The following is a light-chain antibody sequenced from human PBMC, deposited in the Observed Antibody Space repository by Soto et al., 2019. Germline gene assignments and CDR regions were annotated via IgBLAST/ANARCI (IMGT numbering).Light chain of an antibody. J-gene: IGKJ5*01. CDR3: QQRSNWPPIN. V-gene: IGKV3-15*01. CDR1: QSVTNSY. Sequence: EIVMTQSPVTLSVSPGERATLSCRASQSVTNSYLAWYQQKPGQAPRLLIYGASTRATGIPARFSGSGSGTEFTLTISSLQSEDFAVYYCQQRSNWPPINFGQGTRLEIK. CDR2: GAS.